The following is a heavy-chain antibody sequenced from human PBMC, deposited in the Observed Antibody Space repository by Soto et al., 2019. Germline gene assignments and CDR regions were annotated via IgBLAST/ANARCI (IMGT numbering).Heavy chain of an antibody. D-gene: IGHD3-22*01. CDR3: AKGVDYYDSSGLFDY. CDR1: GFTFSSYA. J-gene: IGHJ4*02. V-gene: IGHV3-23*01. Sequence: GGSLRLSCAASGFTFSSYAMSWVRQAPGKGREWVSAISGSGGRRYYADSWKGRFTLSRDNSKNTLYLQMNSLRAEDTAVYYCAKGVDYYDSSGLFDYWGQGTLVTVCS. CDR2: ISGSGGRR.